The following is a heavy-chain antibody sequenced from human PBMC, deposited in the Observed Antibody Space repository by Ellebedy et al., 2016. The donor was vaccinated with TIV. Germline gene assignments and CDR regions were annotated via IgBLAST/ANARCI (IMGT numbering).Heavy chain of an antibody. V-gene: IGHV3-7*03. J-gene: IGHJ6*03. CDR2: IKRDGSEK. CDR1: GFTFSDYW. Sequence: GESLKISCAASGFTFSDYWMSWVRQAPGKGLEWVANIKRDGSEKHYVDSVKGRFTISRDNGKNSLYLQMNSLRPEDTALYYCAKDYSSVSYYYMDVWGKGTTVIVSS. D-gene: IGHD2-21*01. CDR3: AKDYSSVSYYYMDV.